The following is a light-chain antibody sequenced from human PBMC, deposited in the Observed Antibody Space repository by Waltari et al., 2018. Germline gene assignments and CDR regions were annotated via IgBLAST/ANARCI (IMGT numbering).Light chain of an antibody. CDR3: QHYVNLPAT. CDR1: ESISKY. V-gene: IGKV3-20*01. Sequence: EIVLTQSPDTLSFSPGESATLSCRASESISKYLAWYQQKPGQAPRLLIYHASSRSSGIPDRFSGSGFGTDFSLTINRLEPEDFAVYYCQHYVNLPATLGQGTKLEIK. J-gene: IGKJ1*01. CDR2: HAS.